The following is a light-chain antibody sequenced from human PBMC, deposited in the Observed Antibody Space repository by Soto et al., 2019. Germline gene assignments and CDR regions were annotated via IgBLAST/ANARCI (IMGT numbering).Light chain of an antibody. Sequence: DIQMTQSPSSLSASVGDRVIITCRASQDISNYLAWYQQKPGKVPKLLIYGASTLQSGVPSRFSGSGSGTDFTLTISSLQPEDVATYYCQKYISAPFTFGPGTSVDIK. J-gene: IGKJ3*01. V-gene: IGKV1-27*01. CDR1: QDISNY. CDR3: QKYISAPFT. CDR2: GAS.